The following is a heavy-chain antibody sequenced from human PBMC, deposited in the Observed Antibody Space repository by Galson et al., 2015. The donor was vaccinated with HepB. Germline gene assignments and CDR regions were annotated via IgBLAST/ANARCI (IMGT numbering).Heavy chain of an antibody. CDR3: AKGDVAYTSSSGGFDF. CDR1: GATFGRYG. V-gene: IGHV3-30*18. CDR2: ISYDGKTS. D-gene: IGHD6-6*01. Sequence: CAASGATFGRYGMHWVRQAPGKGLEWVAIISYDGKTSKYSDSVKGRFTISRDNPKNTHYLQMNSLRNEDSAVYFCAKGDVAYTSSSGGFDFWGQGTRVTVSS. J-gene: IGHJ4*02.